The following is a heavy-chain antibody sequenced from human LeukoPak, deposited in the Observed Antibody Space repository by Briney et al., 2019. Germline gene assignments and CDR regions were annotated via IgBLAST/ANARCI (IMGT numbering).Heavy chain of an antibody. CDR3: AKDPIFSGSYGVFDS. J-gene: IGHJ4*02. Sequence: GGSLRLSCAASGFTFNKYAMNWVRQAPGKGLEWVSVISGGDGTTYYADSLKGRFTISRDNSKNTLYLQMNSLRAGDTAVYYCAKDPIFSGSYGVFDSWGQGTLVTVSS. V-gene: IGHV3-23*01. D-gene: IGHD1-26*01. CDR1: GFTFNKYA. CDR2: ISGGDGTT.